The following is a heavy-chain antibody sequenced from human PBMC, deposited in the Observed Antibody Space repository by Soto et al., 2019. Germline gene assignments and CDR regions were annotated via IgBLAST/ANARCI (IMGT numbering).Heavy chain of an antibody. CDR1: GGSISSSSYY. CDR3: ARVSGSYYYGMDV. J-gene: IGHJ6*02. Sequence: SETLSLTCTVSGGSISSSSYYWGWIRQPPGKGLEWIGRIYYSGSTYYNPSLKSRVTISVDTSKNQFSLKLSSVTAADTAGYYCARVSGSYYYGMDVWGQGTTVTVSS. V-gene: IGHV4-39*07. D-gene: IGHD1-26*01. CDR2: IYYSGST.